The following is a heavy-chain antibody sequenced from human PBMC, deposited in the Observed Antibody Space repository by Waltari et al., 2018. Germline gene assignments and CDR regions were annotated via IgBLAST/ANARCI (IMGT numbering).Heavy chain of an antibody. CDR3: ARPHRYSSSTSCYPNWFDP. Sequence: QLQLQESGPGLVKPSETLSLTCTVSGGSISSSSYYWGWIRQPPGKGLEWIGSIYYSGSTYYNPSLKSRVTISVGTSKNQFSLKLSSVTAADTAVYYCARPHRYSSSTSCYPNWFDPWGQGTLVTVSS. CDR1: GGSISSSSYY. CDR2: IYYSGST. J-gene: IGHJ5*02. V-gene: IGHV4-39*01. D-gene: IGHD2-2*01.